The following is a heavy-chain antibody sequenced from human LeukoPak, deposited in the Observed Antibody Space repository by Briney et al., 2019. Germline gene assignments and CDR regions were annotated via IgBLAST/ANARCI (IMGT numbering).Heavy chain of an antibody. CDR2: IYASGST. V-gene: IGHV4-61*02. J-gene: IGHJ4*02. CDR3: ARDPSVGAAATYYFDY. CDR1: GDSISSGGYY. Sequence: SETLSLTCTVSGDSISSGGYYWSWIRQPAGKGLEWIGRIYASGSTNYNPSLKSRVTISVDTSKNQFSLKLSSVTAADTAVYYCARDPSVGAAATYYFDYWGQGTLVTVSS. D-gene: IGHD6-13*01.